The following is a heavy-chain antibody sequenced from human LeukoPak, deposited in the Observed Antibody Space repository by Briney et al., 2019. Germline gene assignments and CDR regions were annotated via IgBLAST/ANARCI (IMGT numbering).Heavy chain of an antibody. D-gene: IGHD2-2*01. V-gene: IGHV3-21*01. Sequence: PGRSLRLSCAASGFTFSSYSMNWVRQAPGKGLEWVSSISSSSSYIYYADSVKGRFTISRDNAKNSLYLQMNSLRAEDTAVYYCARSVDCSSTSCHGNWFDPWGQGTLVTVSS. CDR2: ISSSSSYI. CDR1: GFTFSSYS. J-gene: IGHJ5*02. CDR3: ARSVDCSSTSCHGNWFDP.